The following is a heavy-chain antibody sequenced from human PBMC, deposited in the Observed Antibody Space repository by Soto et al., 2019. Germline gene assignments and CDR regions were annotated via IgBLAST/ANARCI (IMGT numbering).Heavy chain of an antibody. D-gene: IGHD1-7*01. V-gene: IGHV4-59*01. CDR2: IYYSGST. CDR3: ATGTTPGSYYYYMDV. J-gene: IGHJ6*03. CDR1: GGSISSYY. Sequence: SETLSLTCTVSGGSISSYYWSWIRQPPGKGLEWIGYIYYSGSTNYNPSLKSRVTISVDTSKNQFSLKLSSVTAADTAVYYCATGTTPGSYYYYMDVWGKGTTVT.